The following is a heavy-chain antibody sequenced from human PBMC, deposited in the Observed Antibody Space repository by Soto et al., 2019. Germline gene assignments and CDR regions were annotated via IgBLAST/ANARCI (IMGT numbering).Heavy chain of an antibody. CDR1: GGTFTSYA. J-gene: IGHJ6*02. V-gene: IGHV1-69*12. CDR3: ATMKGGYQSYYYCMDV. D-gene: IGHD3-16*02. Sequence: QVQLLQSGAELKKPGSSVKVSCKASGGTFTSYAISWVRQAPGQGLEWVGGSIPIFGTADYAHKFQGRVTITADESTSTAYMELSSLRSEDTAVYYCATMKGGYQSYYYCMDVWGQGTTVTVSS. CDR2: SIPIFGTA.